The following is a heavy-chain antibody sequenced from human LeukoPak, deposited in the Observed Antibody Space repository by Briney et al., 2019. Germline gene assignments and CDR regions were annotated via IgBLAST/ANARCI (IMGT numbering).Heavy chain of an antibody. D-gene: IGHD5-18*01. J-gene: IGHJ4*02. CDR1: GGSISSGSYY. CDR3: ARATGGYSYGVDY. V-gene: IGHV4-61*02. CDR2: IYTSGST. Sequence: PSQTLSLTCTVSGGSISSGSYYWSWIRQPAGKGLEWIGRIYTSGSTNYNPSLKSRVTISVDTSKNQFSLKLSSVTAADTAVYYCARATGGYSYGVDYWGQGTLVTVSS.